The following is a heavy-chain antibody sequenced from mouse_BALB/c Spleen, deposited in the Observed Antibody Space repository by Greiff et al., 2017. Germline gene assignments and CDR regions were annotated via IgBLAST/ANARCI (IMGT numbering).Heavy chain of an antibody. J-gene: IGHJ2*01. Sequence: QVQLQQSGAELARPGASVKLSCKASGYTFTSYWMQWVKQRPGQGLEWIGAIYPGDGDTRYTQKFKGKATLTADKSSSTAYMQLSSLASEDSAVYYCARGRTVFDYWGQGTTLTVSS. CDR1: GYTFTSYW. CDR2: IYPGDGDT. CDR3: ARGRTVFDY. V-gene: IGHV1-87*01.